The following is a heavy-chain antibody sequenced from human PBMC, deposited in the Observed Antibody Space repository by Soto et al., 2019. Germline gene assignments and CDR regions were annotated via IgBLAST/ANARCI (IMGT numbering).Heavy chain of an antibody. CDR1: GFTFTNYA. D-gene: IGHD3-10*01. CDR2: ISGGDGDT. J-gene: IGHJ2*01. Sequence: EVQLLESGGGLVKPGGSLRLSCAASGFTFTNYAMTWVRQAPGKGLEWVSSISGGDGDTSYADSVKGQFTISRDNSENTMFLQMNSLRPDDTAVYYCAKDRFTSTVRKYWFFDLWGRGTLVTVSS. CDR3: AKDRFTSTVRKYWFFDL. V-gene: IGHV3-23*01.